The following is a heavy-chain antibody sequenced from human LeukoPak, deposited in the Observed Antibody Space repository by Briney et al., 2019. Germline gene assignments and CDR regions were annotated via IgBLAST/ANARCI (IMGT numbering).Heavy chain of an antibody. CDR3: ARDRWELLSSSYHYRGLDV. V-gene: IGHV3-7*01. CDR1: GFTFSNYW. CDR2: IKQDGSEK. J-gene: IGHJ6*02. D-gene: IGHD2-15*01. Sequence: GGSLRVSCAASGFTFSNYWMSWVRQAPGKGLEWVANIKQDGSEKCYVDSVKGRFTISRDNAKNSLYLQMNSLRAEDTAVYYCARDRWELLSSSYHYRGLDVWGQGTTVTVSS.